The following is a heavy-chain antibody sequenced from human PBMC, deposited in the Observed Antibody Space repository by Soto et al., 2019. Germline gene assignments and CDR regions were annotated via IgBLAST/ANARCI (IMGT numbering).Heavy chain of an antibody. CDR3: ARASSFRVWFGGLWNVFDP. Sequence: SETLSLTCAVSGGSISSGGYSWSWIRQPPGKGLEWIGYIYHSGSTYYNPSLKSRVTISVDRSKNQFSLKLSSVTAADTAVYYCARASSFRVWFGGLWNVFDPWGQGTLVTV. D-gene: IGHD3-10*01. V-gene: IGHV4-30-2*01. CDR2: IYHSGST. CDR1: GGSISSGGYS. J-gene: IGHJ5*02.